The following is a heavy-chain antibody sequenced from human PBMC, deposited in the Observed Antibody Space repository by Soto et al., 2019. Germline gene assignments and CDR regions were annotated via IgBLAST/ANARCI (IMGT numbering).Heavy chain of an antibody. CDR3: AREVVSRGMDV. V-gene: IGHV1-8*01. CDR2: MNPNSGNT. Sequence: QVQLVQSGAEVKKPGASVKVSCKASGYTFTSYDINCVRQATGQGLEWMGWMNPNSGNTGYAQKFQGRVTMTRNASISAAYMELSGLRSDDTAVYCCAREVVSRGMDVWGQGTTVTVSS. J-gene: IGHJ6*02. CDR1: GYTFTSYD. D-gene: IGHD3-22*01.